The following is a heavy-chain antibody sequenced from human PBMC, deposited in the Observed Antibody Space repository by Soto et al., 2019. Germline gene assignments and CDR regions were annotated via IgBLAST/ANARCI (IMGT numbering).Heavy chain of an antibody. CDR2: INSDGGTT. D-gene: IGHD6-19*01. CDR1: RFMFSSYW. J-gene: IGHJ6*02. CDR3: ARDRLQWLATDLNYGMDV. V-gene: IGHV3-74*01. Sequence: GGSLRLSCAASRFMFSSYWMHWVRQAPGKGLVWVSRINSDGGTTTYADSVKGRFTISRDNSKNTADLQMTSLTAEDTAVYYCARDRLQWLATDLNYGMDVWGQGTAVTVSS.